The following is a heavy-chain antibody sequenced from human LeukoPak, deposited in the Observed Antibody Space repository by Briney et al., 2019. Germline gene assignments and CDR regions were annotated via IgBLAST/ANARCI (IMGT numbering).Heavy chain of an antibody. Sequence: GGSLRLSCAASGVTFSSHAMSWVRQAPGKGLEWVSAISGSGSTYYADSVKGRFTISKDNSKNTLYLQMNSLRAEDTAVYYCAKDRLSGWPDDAFDIWGQGTMVTVSS. D-gene: IGHD6-19*01. CDR1: GVTFSSHA. CDR3: AKDRLSGWPDDAFDI. J-gene: IGHJ3*02. CDR2: ISGSGST. V-gene: IGHV3-23*01.